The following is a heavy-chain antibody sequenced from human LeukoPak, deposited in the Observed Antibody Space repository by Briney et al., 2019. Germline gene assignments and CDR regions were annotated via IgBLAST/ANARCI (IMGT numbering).Heavy chain of an antibody. V-gene: IGHV4-59*08. CDR3: ASPLRKAAASPFDY. J-gene: IGHJ4*02. CDR2: IYYSGST. CDR1: GGSISSYY. Sequence: SETLSLTCTVSGGSISSYYWSWIRQPPGKGLEWIGYIYYSGSTNYNPSLKSRVTISVDTSKNQFSLKLSSVTAADTAVYYCASPLRKAAASPFDYWGQGTLVTVSS. D-gene: IGHD6-13*01.